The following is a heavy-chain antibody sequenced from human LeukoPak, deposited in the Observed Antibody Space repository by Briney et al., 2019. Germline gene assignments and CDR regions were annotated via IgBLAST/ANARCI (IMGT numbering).Heavy chain of an antibody. Sequence: PSETLSLTCTVSAGSISNYYWSWIRQSPGKGLEWIGNIYYGGSTNYKPSLKSRVTISVDTSQNQFFLKLSSVTAADTAVYYCARADALPYYCSGGSCYSYYFDYWGQGTLVTVSS. V-gene: IGHV4-59*12. D-gene: IGHD2-15*01. CDR3: ARADALPYYCSGGSCYSYYFDY. J-gene: IGHJ4*02. CDR2: IYYGGST. CDR1: AGSISNYY.